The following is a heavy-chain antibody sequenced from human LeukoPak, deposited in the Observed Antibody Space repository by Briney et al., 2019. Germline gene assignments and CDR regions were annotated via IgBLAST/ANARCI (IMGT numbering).Heavy chain of an antibody. CDR1: GYRFTSYW. V-gene: IGHV5-51*01. Sequence: GGSLKISFKGSGYRFTSYWIGWVRPVPGKGLEWMGMIYPGDSDTRYSPSFQGQVTISADKSISTAYLQWSSLKASDTAMYYCAREVGYYYGIDVWGQGTTVTVSS. CDR3: AREVGYYYGIDV. D-gene: IGHD1-26*01. CDR2: IYPGDSDT. J-gene: IGHJ6*02.